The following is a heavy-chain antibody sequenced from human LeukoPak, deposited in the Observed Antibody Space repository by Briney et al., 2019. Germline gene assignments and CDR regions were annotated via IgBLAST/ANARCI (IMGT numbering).Heavy chain of an antibody. CDR3: AKGDQRLWEVESYYDY. CDR2: ITRDGSAK. CDR1: GFMFSSSW. Sequence: GGSLRLSCAASGFMFSSSWMTWVRQAPGKGLEWVANITRDGSAKNYVDSVKGRFTISRDNAKNSLYLQMNSLRAEDTAVYFCAKGDQRLWEVESYYDYWGQGTLVTVSS. V-gene: IGHV3-7*01. D-gene: IGHD4/OR15-4a*01. J-gene: IGHJ4*02.